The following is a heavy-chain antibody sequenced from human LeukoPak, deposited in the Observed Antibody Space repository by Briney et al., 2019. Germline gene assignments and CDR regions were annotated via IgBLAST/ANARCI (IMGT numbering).Heavy chain of an antibody. CDR2: IKQDGSDK. J-gene: IGHJ4*02. CDR1: GFTFSTYW. CDR3: ARVVFPSRVSDY. D-gene: IGHD2-21*01. Sequence: PGGSLRLSCAASGFTFSTYWMSWVRQAPGKGLEWVANIKQDGSDKYYVDSVKGRFTISKDNAKNPLYLQMNSLRAEDTAVYYCARVVFPSRVSDYWGQGTLVTVSS. V-gene: IGHV3-7*01.